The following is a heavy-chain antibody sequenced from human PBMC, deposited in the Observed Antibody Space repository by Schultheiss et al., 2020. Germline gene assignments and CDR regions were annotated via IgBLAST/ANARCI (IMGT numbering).Heavy chain of an antibody. Sequence: GGSLRLSCAASGFTFSNAWMSWVRQAPGKGLEWVGRIKSKTDGGTTDYAAPVKGRFTISRDDSKNTLYLQMNSLKTEDTAVYYCTTAFDILTGYYNYYYYGMDVWGKGTTVTVSS. J-gene: IGHJ6*04. CDR3: TTAFDILTGYYNYYYYGMDV. CDR1: GFTFSNAW. D-gene: IGHD3-9*01. V-gene: IGHV3-15*01. CDR2: IKSKTDGGTT.